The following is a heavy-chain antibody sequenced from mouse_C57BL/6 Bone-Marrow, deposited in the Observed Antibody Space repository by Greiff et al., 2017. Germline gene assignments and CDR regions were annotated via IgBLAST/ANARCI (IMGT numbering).Heavy chain of an antibody. V-gene: IGHV1-61*01. CDR3: ARDGSDGIGYYYALDY. CDR1: GYTFTSYW. J-gene: IGHJ4*01. Sequence: QVQLQQPGAELVRPGSSVKLSCKASGYTFTSYWMDWVKQRPGQGLEWIGNIYPSDSDTHYNQKFKDKATLTVDKSSSTAYMQLSSLTSKDSSVYYCARDGSDGIGYYYALDYWGQGTSVTVSS. CDR2: IYPSDSDT. D-gene: IGHD2-2*01.